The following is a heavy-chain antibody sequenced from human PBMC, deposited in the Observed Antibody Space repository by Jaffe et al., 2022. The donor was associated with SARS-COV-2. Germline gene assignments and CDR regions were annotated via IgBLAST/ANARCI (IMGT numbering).Heavy chain of an antibody. D-gene: IGHD3-3*01. CDR2: IYYSGST. Sequence: QLQLQESGPGLVKPSETLSLTCTVSSGSISSSTYYWGWIRQPPGKGLEWIGSIYYSGSTYYNPSLKSRITISVDMSENQFSLKLSSVTAADTAVYYCARTERFLDPVAGYYYGMDVWGQGTTVTVSS. CDR1: SGSISSSTYY. CDR3: ARTERFLDPVAGYYYGMDV. V-gene: IGHV4-39*01. J-gene: IGHJ6*02.